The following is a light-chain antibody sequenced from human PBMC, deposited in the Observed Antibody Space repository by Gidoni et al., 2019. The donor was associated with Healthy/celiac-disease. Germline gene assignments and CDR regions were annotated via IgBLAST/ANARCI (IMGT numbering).Light chain of an antibody. V-gene: IGKV3-20*01. CDR3: HQYGSSPRT. J-gene: IGKJ1*01. CDR1: QSVSSSY. CDR2: GAS. Sequence: EIVFTPTPGTLSLSPGERATLTCRASQSVSSSYLAWYQQKPGPAPRLLIYGASSRATGIPDRFSGSGSGTDFTLTISRLEPEDFAVYYCHQYGSSPRTFGQGTKVEIK.